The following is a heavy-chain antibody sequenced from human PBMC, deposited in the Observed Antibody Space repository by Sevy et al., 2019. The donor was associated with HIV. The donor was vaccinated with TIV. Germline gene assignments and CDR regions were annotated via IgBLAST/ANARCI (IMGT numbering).Heavy chain of an antibody. V-gene: IGHV4-59*01. CDR2: IFYSGST. D-gene: IGHD2-2*01. Sequence: SETLSLTCTVSGGSISSYYWSWIRQPPGKGLEWIGYIFYSGSTNYNPSLKGRVTISVDTSKNQFSLKLSSVTAADTAVYYCARGRSSDPNTYYYYYMDVWGKGTTVTVSS. CDR3: ARGRSSDPNTYYYYYMDV. J-gene: IGHJ6*03. CDR1: GGSISSYY.